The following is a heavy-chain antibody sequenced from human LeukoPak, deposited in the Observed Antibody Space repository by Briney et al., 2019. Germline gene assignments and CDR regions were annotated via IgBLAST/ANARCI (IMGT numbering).Heavy chain of an antibody. V-gene: IGHV4-39*07. Sequence: PSETLSLTCTVSGGSISSSSYYWGWIRQPPGKGLEWIGSIYYSGSTYYSPSLKSRVTISVDTSKNQFSLKLSSVTAADTAVYYCARLTGPIFDYWGQGTLVTVSS. CDR3: ARLTGPIFDY. CDR1: GGSISSSSYY. D-gene: IGHD1-14*01. CDR2: IYYSGST. J-gene: IGHJ4*02.